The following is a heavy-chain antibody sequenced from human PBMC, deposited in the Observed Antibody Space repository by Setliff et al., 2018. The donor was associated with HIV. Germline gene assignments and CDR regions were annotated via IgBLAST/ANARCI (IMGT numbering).Heavy chain of an antibody. J-gene: IGHJ4*02. CDR2: ISSRGMTI. Sequence: PGGSLRLSCAASGFTFSNYEMHWVRQAPGKGLEWVSYISSRGMTIYYSDSVKGRFTISRDNAKNSLSLQMNSLKDEDTAVYYCARGEIPYYFDFWGQGSLVTVSS. D-gene: IGHD2-21*01. CDR3: ARGEIPYYFDF. CDR1: GFTFSNYE. V-gene: IGHV3-48*03.